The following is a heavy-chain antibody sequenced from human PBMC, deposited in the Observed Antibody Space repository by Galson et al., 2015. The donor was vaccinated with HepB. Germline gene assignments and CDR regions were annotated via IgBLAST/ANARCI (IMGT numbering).Heavy chain of an antibody. CDR3: ARDLVVVTAIRPGDYYYGMDV. CDR1: GFTFSSYS. D-gene: IGHD2-21*02. CDR2: ISSSSSYI. Sequence: SLRLSCAASGFTFSSYSMNWVCQAPGKGLEWVSSISSSSSYIYYADSVKGRFTISRDNAKNSLYLQMNSLRAEDTAVYYCARDLVVVTAIRPGDYYYGMDVWGQGTTVTVSS. J-gene: IGHJ6*02. V-gene: IGHV3-21*01.